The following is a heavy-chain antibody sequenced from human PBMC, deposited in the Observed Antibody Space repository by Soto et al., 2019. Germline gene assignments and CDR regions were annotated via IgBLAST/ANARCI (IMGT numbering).Heavy chain of an antibody. CDR1: GGSTSSDNY. V-gene: IGHV4-30-4*01. J-gene: IGHJ4*02. Sequence: PSETLSLTCTVSGGSTSSDNYWRWIRQPQGKGVEWIGHIYYSGNTDYNPSLKSRLAISIDTSKNQFSLKLSSVTAADTAVYFCAREGGESSDGLYYFDSWGQGSLVTVSS. CDR3: AREGGESSDGLYYFDS. CDR2: IYYSGNT. D-gene: IGHD3-16*01.